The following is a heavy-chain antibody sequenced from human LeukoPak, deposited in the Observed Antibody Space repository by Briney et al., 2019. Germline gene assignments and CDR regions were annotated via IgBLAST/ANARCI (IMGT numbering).Heavy chain of an antibody. Sequence: SETLSLTCAVYGGSFSGYYWSWIRQPPGKGLEWIGEINHSGSTNYNPTLKSRVTISVDTSKKQFSLKLSSVTAADTAVYYCARSLLPRGAFDIWGQGTMVTVSS. CDR3: ARSLLPRGAFDI. CDR1: GGSFSGYY. V-gene: IGHV4-34*01. CDR2: INHSGST. D-gene: IGHD3-10*01. J-gene: IGHJ3*02.